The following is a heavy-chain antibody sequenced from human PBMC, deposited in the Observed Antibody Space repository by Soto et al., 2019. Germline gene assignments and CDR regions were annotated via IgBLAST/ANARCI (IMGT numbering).Heavy chain of an antibody. CDR3: ANTYYYDSSGYSLDY. Sequence: GGSLRLSCAASGFTFSSYGMHWVRQAPGKGLEWVAVISYDGSNKYYADSVKGRFTISRDNSKNTLYLQMNSLRAEDTAVYYCANTYYYDSSGYSLDYWGQGTLVIVS. J-gene: IGHJ4*02. CDR1: GFTFSSYG. CDR2: ISYDGSNK. D-gene: IGHD3-22*01. V-gene: IGHV3-30*18.